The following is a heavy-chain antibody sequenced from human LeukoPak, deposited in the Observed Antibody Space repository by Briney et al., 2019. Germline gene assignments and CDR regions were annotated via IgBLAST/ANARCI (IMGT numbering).Heavy chain of an antibody. CDR3: ARLSGRDYYFDY. D-gene: IGHD4/OR15-4a*01. CDR2: MFTTGTI. V-gene: IGHV4-61*02. J-gene: IGHJ4*02. Sequence: SQTLSLTCTVSGGSVNSGSYYWSWIRQPAGKGLEWIGRMFTTGTINYNPSLKSRVTISLDTSKNQFSLKLSSVTAADTAVYYCARLSGRDYYFDYWGQGTLVTVSS. CDR1: GGSVNSGSYY.